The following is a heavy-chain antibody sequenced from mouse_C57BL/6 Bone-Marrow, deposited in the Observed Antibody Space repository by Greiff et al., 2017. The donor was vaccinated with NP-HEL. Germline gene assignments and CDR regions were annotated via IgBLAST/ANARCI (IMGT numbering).Heavy chain of an antibody. Sequence: QVRLQQPGAELVKPGASVKLSCKASGYTFTSYWMQWVKQRPGQGLEWIGEIDPYDSYTNYNQKFKGKATLTVDNSSSTAYMQLSSLTSEDAAVYYCAREDYYGSSYVFFAYWGQGTLVTVSA. CDR1: GYTFTSYW. V-gene: IGHV1-50*01. J-gene: IGHJ3*01. D-gene: IGHD1-1*01. CDR2: IDPYDSYT. CDR3: AREDYYGSSYVFFAY.